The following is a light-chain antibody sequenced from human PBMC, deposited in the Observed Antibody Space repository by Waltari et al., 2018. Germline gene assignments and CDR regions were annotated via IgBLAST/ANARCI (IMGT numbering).Light chain of an antibody. J-gene: IGLJ1*01. CDR2: EVS. CDR1: SSDVGSYNR. CDR3: SSYTSSSTWV. V-gene: IGLV2-18*02. Sequence: PSVSGSPGQSVTISCTGTSSDVGSYNRVSWYQQPPDTAPKLIIYEVSDRPSGVPDRFSGSKSANTAFLTISGLQAEDEADYFCSSYTSSSTWVFGTGTKVTVL.